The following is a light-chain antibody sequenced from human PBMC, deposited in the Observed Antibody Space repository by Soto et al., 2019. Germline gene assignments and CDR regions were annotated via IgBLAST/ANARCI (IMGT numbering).Light chain of an antibody. Sequence: EIVLTQSPGTLSLSPGERATLSCRASQSLSGGYLAWFQQKPGQTPRLPIYSASNRATGIPDRFSGSGSGTDFTLTISRLETEDFVVYYCQQNGSLPITIGQGTRLEIK. CDR1: QSLSGGY. CDR3: QQNGSLPIT. V-gene: IGKV3-20*01. J-gene: IGKJ5*01. CDR2: SAS.